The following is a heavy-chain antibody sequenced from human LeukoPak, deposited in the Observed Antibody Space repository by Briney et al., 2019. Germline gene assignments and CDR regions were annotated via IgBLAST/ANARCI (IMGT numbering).Heavy chain of an antibody. Sequence: PSETLPLTCAVYGGSFSGYYWSWIRQPPGKGLEWIGEINHSGSTNYNPSLKSRVTISVDTSKNQFSLKLSSVTAADTAVYYCARGEPDYYDSSGYYSGSPNWFDPWGQGTLVTVSS. CDR2: INHSGST. CDR1: GGSFSGYY. D-gene: IGHD3-22*01. J-gene: IGHJ5*02. V-gene: IGHV4-34*01. CDR3: ARGEPDYYDSSGYYSGSPNWFDP.